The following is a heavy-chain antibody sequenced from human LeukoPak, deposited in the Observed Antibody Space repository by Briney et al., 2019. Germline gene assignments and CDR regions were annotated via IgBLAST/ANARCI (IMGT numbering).Heavy chain of an antibody. J-gene: IGHJ4*02. CDR1: GGSISSYY. Sequence: PSETLSLTCTVSGGSISSYYWSWIRQPPGKGLEWIGYIYYSGSTNYNPSLKSRVTISVDTSKNQFSLKLSSVTAADTAVYYCARFGYSSGWYSGWGQGTLVTVSS. CDR2: IYYSGST. D-gene: IGHD6-19*01. V-gene: IGHV4-59*12. CDR3: ARFGYSSGWYSG.